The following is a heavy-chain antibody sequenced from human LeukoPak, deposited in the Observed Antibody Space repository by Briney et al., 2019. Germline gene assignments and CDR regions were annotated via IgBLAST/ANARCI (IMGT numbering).Heavy chain of an antibody. CDR2: ICGSGGRT. D-gene: IGHD3-22*01. CDR3: AKRGVVIRVILVGFHKEAYYFDS. J-gene: IGHJ4*02. V-gene: IGHV3-23*01. CDR1: GITLSNYG. Sequence: GGSLRLSCAVSGITLSNYGMSWVRQAPGKGLEWVAGICGSGGRTNYADSVKGRFTISRDNPKNTPYLQMNSLRAEDTAVYFCAKRGVVIRVILVGFHKEAYYFDSWGQGALVIVSS.